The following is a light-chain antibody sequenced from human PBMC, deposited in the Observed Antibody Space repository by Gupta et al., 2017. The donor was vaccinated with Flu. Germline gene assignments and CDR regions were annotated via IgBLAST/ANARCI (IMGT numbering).Light chain of an antibody. CDR1: SLSIDY. V-gene: IGLV3-19*01. J-gene: IGLJ2*01. CDR2: ANN. Sequence: VITTFQRASLSIDYESGYQQKPAQSPVLVIYANNIRPSGSPDRVSVSSSGHTASLTITGAQAEEEADYYCHSLDSSDNNQAVFGGGTKLTVL. CDR3: HSLDSSDNNQAV.